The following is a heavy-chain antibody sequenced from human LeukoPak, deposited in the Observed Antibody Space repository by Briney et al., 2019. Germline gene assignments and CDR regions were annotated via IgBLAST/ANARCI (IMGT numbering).Heavy chain of an antibody. CDR2: IYPRDGSR. CDR1: GYSFTSNY. CDR3: ARDKEGFDY. Sequence: ASVKVCCKASGYSFTSNYIHWVRQAPGQGLEWMGMIYPRDGSRSYAQKFQGRVTVTRDTSTSTVHMELSGLRSEDTAVYYCARDKEGFDYWGHGTLVTVSS. V-gene: IGHV1-46*01. J-gene: IGHJ4*01.